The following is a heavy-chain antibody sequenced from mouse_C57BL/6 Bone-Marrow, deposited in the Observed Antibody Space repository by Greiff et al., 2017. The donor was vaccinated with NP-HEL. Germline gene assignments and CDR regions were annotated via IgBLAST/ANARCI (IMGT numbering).Heavy chain of an antibody. CDR2: INPSSGYT. D-gene: IGHD2-4*01. V-gene: IGHV1-7*01. CDR3: ASLIYYDYDGY. J-gene: IGHJ3*01. Sequence: QVQLQQSGAELAKPGASVKLSCTASGYTFTSYWMHWVKQRPGQGLEWIGYINPSSGYTKYNQKFQDKATLTADKSSSTAYMQLSSLTYEDSAVYYCASLIYYDYDGYWGQGTLVTVSA. CDR1: GYTFTSYW.